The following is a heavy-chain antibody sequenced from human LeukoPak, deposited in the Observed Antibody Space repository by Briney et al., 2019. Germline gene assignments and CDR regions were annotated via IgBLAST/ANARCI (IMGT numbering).Heavy chain of an antibody. J-gene: IGHJ5*02. CDR2: IYYSGST. D-gene: IGHD4-23*01. V-gene: IGHV4-39*01. CDR3: ARQSTTVVTPGFDP. CDR1: GGSISSSSYY. Sequence: SETLSLTCTVSGGSISSSSYYWGWIRQPPGKGLEWIGSIYYSGSTYYDPSLKSRVTISVDTSKNQFPLKLSSVTAADAAVYYCARQSTTVVTPGFDPWGQGTLVTVSS.